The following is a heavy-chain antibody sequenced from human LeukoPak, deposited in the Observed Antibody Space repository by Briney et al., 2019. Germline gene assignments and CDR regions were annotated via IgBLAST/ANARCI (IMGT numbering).Heavy chain of an antibody. CDR1: GVSISSSSYY. J-gene: IGHJ4*01. CDR2: IYSSGST. CDR3: AKSGGYGLIDY. V-gene: IGHV4-39*01. D-gene: IGHD6-25*01. Sequence: SETLSLTCTVSGVSISSSSYYWGWIRQPPGKGLEWIGSIYSSGSTYYNSSLKSRVTISIDTSKNQVSLKMSSVTAADTAVYYCAKSGGYGLIDYWGQGTLVTVSS.